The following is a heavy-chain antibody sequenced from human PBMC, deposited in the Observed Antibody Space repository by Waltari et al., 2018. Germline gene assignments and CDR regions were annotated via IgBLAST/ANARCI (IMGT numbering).Heavy chain of an antibody. D-gene: IGHD6-13*01. V-gene: IGHV4-4*07. CDR1: GGSIIRYS. CDR2: IYTSGST. CDR3: AREMDYSSSWVNYYYYYMDV. Sequence: QVQLPESGPGLVKPSETLSLTCTVSGGSIIRYSWSWIRQPAGKGLEWIGRIYTSGSTNYNPSLKSRVTMSVDTSKNQFSLKLSSVTAADTAVYYCAREMDYSSSWVNYYYYYMDVWGKGTTVTVSS. J-gene: IGHJ6*03.